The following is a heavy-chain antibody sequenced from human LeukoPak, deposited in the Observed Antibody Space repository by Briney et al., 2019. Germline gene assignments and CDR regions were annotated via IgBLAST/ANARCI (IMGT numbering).Heavy chain of an antibody. CDR2: ISSSGGTT. D-gene: IGHD6-6*01. CDR1: GFTFSSYA. Sequence: GGSLRLSCAVSGFTFSSYAMSWVRQAPGKGLEWVSSISSSGGTTYYADSVKGRFTISRDNSKNTLYLQMNSLRAEDTAVYYCAKGRLAARSYYFDYWGQGTLVTVSS. J-gene: IGHJ4*02. CDR3: AKGRLAARSYYFDY. V-gene: IGHV3-23*01.